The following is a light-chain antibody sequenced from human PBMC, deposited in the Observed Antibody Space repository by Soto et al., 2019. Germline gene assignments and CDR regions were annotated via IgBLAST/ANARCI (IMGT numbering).Light chain of an antibody. CDR1: SSNIGADYA. CDR2: GNS. V-gene: IGLV1-40*01. Sequence: QSVVTQPPSVSGAPGQRVTISCTGSSSNIGADYAVHWYQQLPGTAPKLLIYGNSNRPSGVPDHFSGSRSGTSASLVITGLQAEDEADCYCQSYDSSLSGVVFGGGTKLTVL. J-gene: IGLJ2*01. CDR3: QSYDSSLSGVV.